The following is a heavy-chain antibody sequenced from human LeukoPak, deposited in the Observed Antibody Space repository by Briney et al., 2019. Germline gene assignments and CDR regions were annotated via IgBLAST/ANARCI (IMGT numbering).Heavy chain of an antibody. CDR3: ARVRSSSWYSTPDAFDI. V-gene: IGHV3-21*01. CDR1: GFTFSSYS. J-gene: IGHJ3*02. D-gene: IGHD6-13*01. Sequence: GGSLRLSCAASGFTFSSYSMNWVRQAPGKGLEWVSSISSSSSYIYYADSVKGRFTISRDNAKNSLYLQMNSLRAEDTAVYYCARVRSSSWYSTPDAFDIWGQGTMVTVSS. CDR2: ISSSSSYI.